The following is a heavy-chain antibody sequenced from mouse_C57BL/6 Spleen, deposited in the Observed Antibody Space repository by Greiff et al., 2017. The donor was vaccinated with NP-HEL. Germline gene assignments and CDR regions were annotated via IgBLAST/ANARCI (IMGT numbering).Heavy chain of an antibody. CDR1: GYTFTSYW. D-gene: IGHD1-1*01. CDR3: ARAITTVVARGFDY. V-gene: IGHV1-50*01. CDR2: IDPSDSYT. J-gene: IGHJ2*01. Sequence: QVQLQQPGAELVKPGASVKLSCKASGYTFTSYWMQWVKQRPGQGLEWIGEIDPSDSYTNYNHKFKGKATLTVDTSASTAYMQLSSLTSEDAAVYYCARAITTVVARGFDYWGQGTTLTVSS.